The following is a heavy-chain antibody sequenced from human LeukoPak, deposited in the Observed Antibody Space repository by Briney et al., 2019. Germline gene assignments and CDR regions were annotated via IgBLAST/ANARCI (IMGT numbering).Heavy chain of an antibody. V-gene: IGHV3-33*08. CDR1: GFTFSSYG. D-gene: IGHD6-19*01. CDR2: IWYDGSNK. J-gene: IGHJ6*02. Sequence: PGGSLRLSCAASGFTFSSYGMHWVRQAPGKGLEWVAVIWYDGSNKYYAGSVKGRFTISGDNSKNTLYLQMNSLRAEDTAVYYCARDVRGGWSYYYYGMDVWGQGTTVTVSS. CDR3: ARDVRGGWSYYYYGMDV.